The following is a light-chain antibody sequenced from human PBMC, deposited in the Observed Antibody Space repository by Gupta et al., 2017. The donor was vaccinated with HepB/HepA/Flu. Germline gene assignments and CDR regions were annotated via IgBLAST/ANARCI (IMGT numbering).Light chain of an antibody. Sequence: EIVLTQSPATLSLSPGERATLSCGASESVRSRYLAWYQQKPGLAPRLLMYDASKRATGIPDRFSGSGSGTDFTLTISRLEPEDYAVDYCQQYGSSPLTFGGGTKVEIK. V-gene: IGKV3D-20*01. CDR2: DAS. CDR3: QQYGSSPLT. CDR1: ESVRSRY. J-gene: IGKJ4*01.